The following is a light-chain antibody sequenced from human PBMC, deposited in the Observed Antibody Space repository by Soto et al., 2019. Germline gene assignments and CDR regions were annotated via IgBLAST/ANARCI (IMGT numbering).Light chain of an antibody. V-gene: IGKV1-5*01. CDR1: QSISSW. CDR2: DAS. Sequence: DIQMTQSPSTLSASVGDRVTITCRASQSISSWLAWYQQKPGKAPKLLIYDASSLESGVPSRFSGSGSGTEFTLTISSLQPDDFANYYCQQYNRYPYTFGQGPKLEIK. CDR3: QQYNRYPYT. J-gene: IGKJ2*01.